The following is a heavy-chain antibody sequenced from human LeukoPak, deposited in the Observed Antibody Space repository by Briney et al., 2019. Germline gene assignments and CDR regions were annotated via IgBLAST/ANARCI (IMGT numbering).Heavy chain of an antibody. CDR2: ISSSSSYI. CDR1: GFTFSSYS. V-gene: IGHV3-21*01. Sequence: GGSLRLSCAASGFTFSSYSMNWVRQAPGKGLEWVSSISSSSSYIYYADSVKGRFTISRDNAKNSLYLQMNSLRAENTAVYYCGGSGSYYLGGTKYYFDYWGQGTLATVSS. J-gene: IGHJ4*02. CDR3: GGSGSYYLGGTKYYFDY. D-gene: IGHD3-10*01.